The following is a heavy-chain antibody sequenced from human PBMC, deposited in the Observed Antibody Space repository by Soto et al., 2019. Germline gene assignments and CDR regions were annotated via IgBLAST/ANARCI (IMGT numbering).Heavy chain of an antibody. J-gene: IGHJ4*02. CDR2: RYYSGNT. D-gene: IGHD5-18*01. CDR3: ARGGYGTSGQTFLGWGPDC. CDR1: GVSITSGSYY. Sequence: HVQLQQSGPGPVTPSQTLSLSCTVSGVSITSGSYYWTWVRQSPGKGLEWIGYRYYSGNTYYNPSLNGRATISVDRSNNQVSLKFTSVTAADTAVYYCARGGYGTSGQTFLGWGPDCWGQGTLVTVSS. V-gene: IGHV4-30-4*01.